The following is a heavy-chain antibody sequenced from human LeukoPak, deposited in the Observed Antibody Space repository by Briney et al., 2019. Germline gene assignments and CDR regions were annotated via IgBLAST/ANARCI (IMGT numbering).Heavy chain of an antibody. V-gene: IGHV3-23*01. D-gene: IGHD3-10*02. Sequence: GGSLRLSCAASGFTFSTYGMNWVRQAPGKGLEWVSGISPSGDITYYADSVMGRFSISRDNPKSTVSLQMSSLRAEDTAVYYCAELGITMIGGVWGKGTTVTISS. CDR2: ISPSGDIT. CDR1: GFTFSTYG. J-gene: IGHJ6*04. CDR3: AELGITMIGGV.